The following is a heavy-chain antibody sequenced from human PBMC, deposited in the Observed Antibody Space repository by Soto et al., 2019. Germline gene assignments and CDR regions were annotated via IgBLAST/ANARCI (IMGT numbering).Heavy chain of an antibody. CDR2: ISAYNGNT. CDR1: GYTFTSYG. CDR3: AVDTAMVTFHY. J-gene: IGHJ4*02. V-gene: IGHV1-18*01. Sequence: ASVKVSCKASGYTFTSYGISWVRQAPGQGLEWMGWISAYNGNTNYAQKLQGRVTMTTDTSTSTAYMELSSLRSEDTAVYYCAVDTAMVTFHYWGQGTLVTVSS. D-gene: IGHD5-18*01.